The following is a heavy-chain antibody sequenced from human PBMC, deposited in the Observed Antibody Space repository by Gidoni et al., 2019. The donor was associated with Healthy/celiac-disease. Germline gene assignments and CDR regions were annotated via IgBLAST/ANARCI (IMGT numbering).Heavy chain of an antibody. D-gene: IGHD3-3*01. Sequence: QVELVQAGAEVKKPGSSVKVSCKAAGGNCSSYAIRWVRQAPGQGLEWMGGLSPIFGTANYAPKFQGRVPLTADKSTSTAYMELSSLRSEATAVYYCAPYDFWSGYPTPLDYWGQGTLVTVSS. CDR1: GGNCSSYA. CDR2: LSPIFGTA. CDR3: APYDFWSGYPTPLDY. J-gene: IGHJ4*02. V-gene: IGHV1-69*06.